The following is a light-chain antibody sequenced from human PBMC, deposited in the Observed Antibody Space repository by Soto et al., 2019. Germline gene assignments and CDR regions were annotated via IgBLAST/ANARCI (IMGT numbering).Light chain of an antibody. CDR1: QGISSW. CDR2: AAS. J-gene: IGKJ4*01. CDR3: HQAHSFPLT. Sequence: DIRMTQSPSSVSASVGDRVTITCRESQGISSWLAWYQQKPGAAPNLLISAASSLQSRVPSRFSGSGSGTDFTLIISNLQPEDFATYYWHQAHSFPLTFGRGTKVEI. V-gene: IGKV1-12*01.